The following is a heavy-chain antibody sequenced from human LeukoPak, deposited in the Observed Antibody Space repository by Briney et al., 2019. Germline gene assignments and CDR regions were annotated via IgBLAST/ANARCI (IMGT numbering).Heavy chain of an antibody. CDR1: GFTFDDYA. V-gene: IGHV4-30-2*01. Sequence: LRLSCAASGFTFDDYAMHWVRQAPGKGLEWIGYIYHSGSTYYNPSLKSRVTISVDRSKNQFSLKLSSVTAADTAVYYCARDTMFDYWGQGTLVTVSS. CDR3: ARDTMFDY. D-gene: IGHD3-10*01. CDR2: IYHSGST. J-gene: IGHJ4*02.